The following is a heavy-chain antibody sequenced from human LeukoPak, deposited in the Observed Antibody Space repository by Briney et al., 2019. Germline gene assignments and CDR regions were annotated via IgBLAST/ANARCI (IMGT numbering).Heavy chain of an antibody. CDR3: ARDKRGDFDAFDI. V-gene: IGHV3-21*01. Sequence: PGGSLRLSCAASGFTFSSYSMNWVRQAPGKGLEWVSSISSSSSYIYYADSVKGRFTISRDNAKNSLYLQMNSLRAEDTAVYYCARDKRGDFDAFDIWGQGTMVTVSS. D-gene: IGHD2-21*02. CDR2: ISSSSSYI. J-gene: IGHJ3*02. CDR1: GFTFSSYS.